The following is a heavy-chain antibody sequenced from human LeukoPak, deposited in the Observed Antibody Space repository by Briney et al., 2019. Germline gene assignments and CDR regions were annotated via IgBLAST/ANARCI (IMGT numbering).Heavy chain of an antibody. J-gene: IGHJ6*02. CDR2: IRSKAYRGTT. CDR1: GFTFGDYA. CDR3: TTYSGSYYGSHYSYYGMDV. D-gene: IGHD1-26*01. V-gene: IGHV3-49*03. Sequence: GGSLRLSCTASGFTFGDYAMSWFRQAPAKVLEWVGFIRSKAYRGTTEYAASVKDRFTISRDDSKSIAYLQMNSLKTEDTAVYYCTTYSGSYYGSHYSYYGMDVWGQGTTVTVSS.